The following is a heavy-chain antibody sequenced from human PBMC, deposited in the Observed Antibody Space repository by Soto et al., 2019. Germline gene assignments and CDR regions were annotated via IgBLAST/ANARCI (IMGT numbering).Heavy chain of an antibody. Sequence: PSETLSLTCTVSGGSVSSSNYYWSWIRQPPGKGLEWLGYIYYSGSASYNHSLKSRITVSVDTSKNQLSLKLSSVTAADTAVYYGARERNGDNTFFDYWGQGPLVTVS. CDR2: IYYSGSA. CDR1: GGSVSSSNYY. CDR3: ARERNGDNTFFDY. V-gene: IGHV4-61*01. J-gene: IGHJ4*02. D-gene: IGHD2-8*01.